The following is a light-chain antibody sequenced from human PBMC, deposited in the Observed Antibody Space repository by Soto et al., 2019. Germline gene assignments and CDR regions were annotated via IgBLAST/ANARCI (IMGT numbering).Light chain of an antibody. CDR1: QSVSSSF. J-gene: IGKJ1*01. CDR2: GAS. V-gene: IGKV3-20*01. Sequence: IVMRPSPASLSVSPGERATLSCRASQSVSSSFLAWYQQKPGQAPRLLIYGASSRATGIPDRFSGSGSGTDFTLTISRLEPEDFAVYYCHQYGSSPATFGQGTKVDIK. CDR3: HQYGSSPAT.